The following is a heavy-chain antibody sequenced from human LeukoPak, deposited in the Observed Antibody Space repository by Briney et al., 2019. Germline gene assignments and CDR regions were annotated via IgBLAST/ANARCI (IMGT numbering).Heavy chain of an antibody. J-gene: IGHJ4*02. CDR1: GGSISSYY. D-gene: IGHD3-10*01. Sequence: SETLSLTCTVSGGSISSYYWIWIRQPAGKGLEWIGRIYTSGSTNYNPSLKSRVAMSVDTSKNQFSLKLSSVTAADTAVYYCARKLYGSGSYYNDYWGQGTLVTVSS. V-gene: IGHV4-4*07. CDR3: ARKLYGSGSYYNDY. CDR2: IYTSGST.